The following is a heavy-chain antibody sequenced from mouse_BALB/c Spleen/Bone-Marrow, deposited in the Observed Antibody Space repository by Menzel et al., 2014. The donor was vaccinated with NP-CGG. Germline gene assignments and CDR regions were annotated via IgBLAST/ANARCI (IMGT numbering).Heavy chain of an antibody. Sequence: VQVVESGGDLVKPGGSLKLSCAASGFTFSSYGMSWVRQTPDKRLEWVATISSGGSYTYYPDSVKGRFTISRDNAKNXLYLQMSSLKSEDTAMYYCARQTYYDYDGYFDYWGQGTTLTVSS. D-gene: IGHD2-4*01. J-gene: IGHJ2*01. CDR3: ARQTYYDYDGYFDY. CDR2: ISSGGSYT. V-gene: IGHV5-6*01. CDR1: GFTFSSYG.